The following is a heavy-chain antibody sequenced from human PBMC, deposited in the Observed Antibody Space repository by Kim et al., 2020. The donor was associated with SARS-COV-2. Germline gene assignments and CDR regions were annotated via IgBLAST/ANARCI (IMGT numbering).Heavy chain of an antibody. CDR3: ARDYYDSSGYARDAFDI. CDR1: GGSISSYY. J-gene: IGHJ3*02. Sequence: SETLSLTCTVSGGSISSYYWSWIRQPPGKGLEWIGYIYYSGSTNYNPSLKSRVTISVDTSKNQFSLKLSSVTAADTAVYYCARDYYDSSGYARDAFDIWG. D-gene: IGHD3-22*01. V-gene: IGHV4-59*13. CDR2: IYYSGST.